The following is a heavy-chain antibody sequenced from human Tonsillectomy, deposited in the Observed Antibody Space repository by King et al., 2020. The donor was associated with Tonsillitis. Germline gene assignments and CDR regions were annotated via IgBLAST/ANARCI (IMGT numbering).Heavy chain of an antibody. CDR2: ISYDGSEK. J-gene: IGHJ4*02. V-gene: IGHV3-30*04. CDR1: GFTFSNYA. D-gene: IGHD1-1*01. CDR3: ARDLMSGDWNDPLGYFDY. Sequence: VQLVESGGGVVQPGRSLRLSCAASGFTFSNYAMHWVRQAPGKGLEWVAIISYDGSEKYYEDSVKGRFTISRDNSKNKMYVQMNSLEPEDTAVYYCARDLMSGDWNDPLGYFDYWGQGTLVTVSS.